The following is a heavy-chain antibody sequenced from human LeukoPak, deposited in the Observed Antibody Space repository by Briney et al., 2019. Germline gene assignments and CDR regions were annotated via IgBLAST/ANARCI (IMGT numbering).Heavy chain of an antibody. CDR2: ISGSGGST. CDR1: GFPFDTYA. D-gene: IGHD6-13*01. Sequence: GGSLRLSCAASGFPFDTYAMSWVRQAPGKGLEWVSAISGSGGSTYYADSVKGRFTISRDNSKNTLYLQMNSLRAEDTAVYYCAKSAERLAAAGIMDYWGQGTLVTVSS. V-gene: IGHV3-23*01. J-gene: IGHJ4*02. CDR3: AKSAERLAAAGIMDY.